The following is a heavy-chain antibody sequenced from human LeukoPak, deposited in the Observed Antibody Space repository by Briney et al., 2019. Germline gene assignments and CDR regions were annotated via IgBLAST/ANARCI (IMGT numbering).Heavy chain of an antibody. V-gene: IGHV3-21*01. D-gene: IGHD2-2*01. CDR2: ISSRSNYI. J-gene: IGHJ6*02. CDR1: GFTFSTYS. Sequence: SGGSLKLSCAASGFTFSTYSMNWVRQAPGKGLEWVSCISSRSNYIQYADSVKGRFTISRDNAKNPLYLQMNSLRAGDTAVYYCARGPTIVVVPAAINVWGQGTTVTVSS. CDR3: ARGPTIVVVPAAINV.